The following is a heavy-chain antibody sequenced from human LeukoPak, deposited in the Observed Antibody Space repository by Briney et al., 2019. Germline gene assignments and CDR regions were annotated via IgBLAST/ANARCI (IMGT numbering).Heavy chain of an antibody. J-gene: IGHJ6*02. Sequence: SETLCLTCAVYGGSFSGYYWSWIRQPPGKGLEWIGEINHSGSTNYNPSLKSRVTISVDASKNQFSLKLSSVTAADTAVYYCARAPGSGSYYNQNPYYYGMDVWGQGATVTVSS. CDR1: GGSFSGYY. V-gene: IGHV4-34*01. D-gene: IGHD3-10*01. CDR2: INHSGST. CDR3: ARAPGSGSYYNQNPYYYGMDV.